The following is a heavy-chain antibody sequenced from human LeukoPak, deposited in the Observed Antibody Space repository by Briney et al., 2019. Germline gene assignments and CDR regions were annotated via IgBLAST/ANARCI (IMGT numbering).Heavy chain of an antibody. D-gene: IGHD1-1*01. CDR2: INAGNGNT. CDR3: ARDTGGTGAPEFDY. CDR1: GYTFTSYA. Sequence: ASVKVSCKASGYTFTSYAMHWVRQAPGQRLEWMGWINAGNGNTKYSQKFQGRVTITRDTSASTAYMELSSLRSEDTAVYYCARDTGGTGAPEFDYWGQGTLVTVSS. J-gene: IGHJ4*02. V-gene: IGHV1-3*01.